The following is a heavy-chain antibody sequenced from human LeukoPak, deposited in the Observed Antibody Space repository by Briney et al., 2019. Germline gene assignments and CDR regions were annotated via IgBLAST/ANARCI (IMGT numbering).Heavy chain of an antibody. CDR3: ASSITAFDY. J-gene: IGHJ4*02. V-gene: IGHV4-30-4*07. CDR1: GGSISSGGYS. CDR2: IYYSGST. Sequence: SETLSLTCAVSGGSISSGGYSWSWIRQPPGKGLEWIGYIYYSGSTYYNPSLKSRVTISVDTPKNQFSLKLSSVTAADTAVYYCASSITAFDYWGQGTLVTVSS. D-gene: IGHD5-18*01.